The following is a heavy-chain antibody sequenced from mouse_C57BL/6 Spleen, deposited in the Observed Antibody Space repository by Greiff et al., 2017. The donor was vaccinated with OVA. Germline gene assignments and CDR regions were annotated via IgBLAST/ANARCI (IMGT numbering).Heavy chain of an antibody. CDR1: VFTFSDSG. J-gene: IGHJ2*01. CDR3: ARNFCYDY. CDR2: ISSGSSTI. V-gene: IGHV5-17*01. Sequence: EVKLVESGGGLVKPGGSLTLSCAASVFTFSDSGLHWVRQAPEQGLEWVAYISSGSSTIYYADTVKGRFTISRDNAKNTLFLQMTSLRSEDTAMYYCARNFCYDYWGQGTTLTVSS.